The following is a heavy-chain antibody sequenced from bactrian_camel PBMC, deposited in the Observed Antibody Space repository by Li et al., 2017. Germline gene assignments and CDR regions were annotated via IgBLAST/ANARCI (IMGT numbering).Heavy chain of an antibody. J-gene: IGHJ4*01. CDR3: AANSVWRGCAQARGATEFED. D-gene: IGHD1*01. Sequence: HVQLVESGGGSVQDGGSLRLACVASASRYCMGWFRQAPGKEREGVATINGAGITSYSDSVKGRFTIGKDNANTLYPQMDNLKPEDTAMYYCAANSVWRGCAQARGATEFEDRGQGTQVTVS. V-gene: IGHV3S53*01. CDR2: INGAGIT. CDR1: ASRYCM.